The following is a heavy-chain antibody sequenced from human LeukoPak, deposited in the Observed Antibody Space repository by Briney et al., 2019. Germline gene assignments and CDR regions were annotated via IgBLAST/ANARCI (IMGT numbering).Heavy chain of an antibody. Sequence: GRSLRLSCAASGFTFDDYAMHWVRQAPGKGLEWVSGISWNSGSIGYADSVKGRFTISRDNAKNSLYLQMNSLRAEDTALYYCXKXXXXXTTXXAFDIWGQGTMVTVS. J-gene: IGHJ3*02. CDR1: GFTFDDYA. CDR2: ISWNSGSI. V-gene: IGHV3-9*01. CDR3: XKXXXXXTTXXAFDI. D-gene: IGHD1-1*01.